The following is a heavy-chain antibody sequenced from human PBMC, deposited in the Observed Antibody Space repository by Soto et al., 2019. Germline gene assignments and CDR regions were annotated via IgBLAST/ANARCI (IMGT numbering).Heavy chain of an antibody. J-gene: IGHJ6*02. V-gene: IGHV3-30*18. Sequence: PGGSRRLSCAASAFAFSIYGMHWVRQAPCKWLEWVAFISHDGNNKYYADSVKGRFTIARDNSKNTLFLQMSSLGVEDTAAFYCAKGLEVGVIYYRLNVWGQGTMVTVSS. CDR1: AFAFSIYG. CDR3: AKGLEVGVIYYRLNV. D-gene: IGHD2-21*01. CDR2: ISHDGNNK.